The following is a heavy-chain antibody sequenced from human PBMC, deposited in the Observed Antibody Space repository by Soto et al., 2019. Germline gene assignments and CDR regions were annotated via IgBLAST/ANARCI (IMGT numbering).Heavy chain of an antibody. CDR2: IYYSGST. Sequence: SETLSLTCTVSGGSISSGVYYWSWIRHHPGKGLEWIGYIYYSGSTYYNPSLKSRVTISVDTSKNQFSLKLSSVTAADTAVYYCAREYYDSSGYPAFDYWGQGTLVTVSS. CDR3: AREYYDSSGYPAFDY. V-gene: IGHV4-31*03. CDR1: GGSISSGVYY. D-gene: IGHD3-22*01. J-gene: IGHJ4*02.